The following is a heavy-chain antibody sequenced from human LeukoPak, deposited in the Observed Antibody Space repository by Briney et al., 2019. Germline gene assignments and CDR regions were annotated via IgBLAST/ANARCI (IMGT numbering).Heavy chain of an antibody. CDR3: ARVRYRLAETYIDY. CDR1: GYTFTGYY. D-gene: IGHD3-16*01. Sequence: ASVKVSCKASGYTFTGYYMHWVRQAPGQGLEWMGWINPNSGDTNYAQKFQGRVTMTRDTSTSTAYMELSRLRSDDTAVYYCARVRYRLAETYIDYWGQGTLVTVSS. CDR2: INPNSGDT. V-gene: IGHV1-2*02. J-gene: IGHJ4*02.